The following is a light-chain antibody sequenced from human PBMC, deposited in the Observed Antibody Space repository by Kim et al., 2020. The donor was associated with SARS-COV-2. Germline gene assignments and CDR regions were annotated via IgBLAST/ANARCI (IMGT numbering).Light chain of an antibody. V-gene: IGLV10-54*02. J-gene: IGLJ2*01. CDR1: SNIVGNQG. Sequence: QTATLTCTGNSNIVGNQGAAWLQQHQGHPPKLLSYRNNNRPSGISERFSASRSGNTASLTITGLQPEDEADYYCSALDSSITHVVFGGGTQLTVL. CDR3: SALDSSITHVV. CDR2: RNN.